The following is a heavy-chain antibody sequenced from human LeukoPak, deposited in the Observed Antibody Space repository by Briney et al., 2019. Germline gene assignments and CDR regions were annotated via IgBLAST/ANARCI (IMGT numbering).Heavy chain of an antibody. J-gene: IGHJ5*02. Sequence: GASVKVSCKASGYTFTSYDIYWGRQATGEGREWMGWMNPNSGNTGYAQKVQGRVTTTRNTSISTAYMELSRLRSEDTAVYYCARSGYYGRGWFDPWGQGTLVTVSS. D-gene: IGHD3-10*01. CDR1: GYTFTSYD. V-gene: IGHV1-8*01. CDR2: MNPNSGNT. CDR3: ARSGYYGRGWFDP.